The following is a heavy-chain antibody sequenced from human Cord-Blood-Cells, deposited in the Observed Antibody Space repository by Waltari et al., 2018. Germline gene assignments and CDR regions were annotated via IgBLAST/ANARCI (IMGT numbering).Heavy chain of an antibody. V-gene: IGHV4-34*01. CDR1: GGSFSGYY. J-gene: IGHJ4*02. Sequence: QVQLQQWGAGLLKPSETLSLTCAVYGGSFSGYYWSWIRQPPGKGLEWIGEINHSGSTNYNPSLKSRVTISVDTSKNQFSLKLSSVTAADTAVYYCAGIPDYYGSGSYWGQGTLVTVSS. CDR3: AGIPDYYGSGSY. CDR2: INHSGST. D-gene: IGHD3-10*01.